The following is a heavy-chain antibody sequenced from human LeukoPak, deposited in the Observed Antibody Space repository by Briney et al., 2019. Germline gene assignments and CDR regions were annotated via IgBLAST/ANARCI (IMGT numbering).Heavy chain of an antibody. J-gene: IGHJ4*02. CDR3: AKVSDGDSSGYYWGFEY. D-gene: IGHD3-22*01. Sequence: PETLSLTCTVSGGSISGYYWSWIRQPPGKGLECIGYIYYSGSTNYNPSLKSRVTISVDTSRNQFSLKLTSVTAADTAVYYCAKVSDGDSSGYYWGFEYWGQGTLVTVSS. V-gene: IGHV4-59*01. CDR1: GGSISGYY. CDR2: IYYSGST.